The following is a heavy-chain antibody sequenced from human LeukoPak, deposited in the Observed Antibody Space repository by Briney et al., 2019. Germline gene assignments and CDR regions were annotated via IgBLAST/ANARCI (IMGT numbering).Heavy chain of an antibody. V-gene: IGHV3-20*04. CDR3: ARGYSSSSGIDY. J-gene: IGHJ4*02. CDR1: GFTFNTYA. D-gene: IGHD6-6*01. Sequence: PGGSLRLSCAASGFTFNTYAMSWVRQAPGKGLEWVSGINWNGGSTGYADSVKGRFTISRDNAKNSLYLQMNSLRAEDTALYYCARGYSSSSGIDYWGQGTLVTVSS. CDR2: INWNGGST.